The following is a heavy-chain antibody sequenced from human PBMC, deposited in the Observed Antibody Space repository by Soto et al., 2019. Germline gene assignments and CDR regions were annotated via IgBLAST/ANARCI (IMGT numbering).Heavy chain of an antibody. CDR2: INPNSGGT. J-gene: IGHJ4*02. V-gene: IGHV1-2*04. CDR3: ARVLNQQWLVPTRHYYDSSGYDY. D-gene: IGHD3-22*01. Sequence: ASVKVSCKASGYTFTGHYMHWVRQAPGQGLEWMGWINPNSGGTNYAQKIQGWVTMTRDTSISTAYMELSRLRPDDTAVYYCARVLNQQWLVPTRHYYDSSGYDYWGQGTLVTVSS. CDR1: GYTFTGHY.